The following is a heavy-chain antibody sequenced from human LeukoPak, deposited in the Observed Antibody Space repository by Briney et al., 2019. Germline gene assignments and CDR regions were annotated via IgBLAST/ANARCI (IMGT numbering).Heavy chain of an antibody. CDR1: GVSISSSNSC. CDR2: IYYSGTS. D-gene: IGHD2-15*01. V-gene: IGHV4-39*01. Sequence: PSETLSLTCTVSGVSISSSNSCWGWIRQPPGKGLEWIGSIYYSGTSYYNSSLKSRVTISVDTSKNQFSLKLSSVTAADTALYYCARQPVVAATPFYYMDVWGKGAPVTISS. J-gene: IGHJ6*03. CDR3: ARQPVVAATPFYYMDV.